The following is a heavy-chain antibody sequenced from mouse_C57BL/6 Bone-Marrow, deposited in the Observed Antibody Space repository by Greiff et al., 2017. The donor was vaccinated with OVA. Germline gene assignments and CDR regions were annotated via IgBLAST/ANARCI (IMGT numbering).Heavy chain of an antibody. CDR3: ARRNDGYYVYYWYFDV. D-gene: IGHD2-3*01. V-gene: IGHV1-55*01. J-gene: IGHJ1*03. Sequence: QVQLQQPGAELVKPGASVKMSCKASGYTFTSYWITWVKQRPGQGLEWIGDIYPGSGSTNYNEKFKSKATLTVDTSSSTAYMQLSRLTSEDSAVYYCARRNDGYYVYYWYFDVWGTGTTVTVSS. CDR2: IYPGSGST. CDR1: GYTFTSYW.